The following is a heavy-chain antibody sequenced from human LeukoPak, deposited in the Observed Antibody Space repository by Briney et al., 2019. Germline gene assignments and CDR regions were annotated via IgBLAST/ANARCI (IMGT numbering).Heavy chain of an antibody. CDR2: IKQDGSEK. D-gene: IGHD7-27*01. Sequence: PGGSLRLSCAASGFTFSSYWMSWVHQALGKGLEWVANIKQDGSEKYYVDSVKGRFTISRDNAKNSLYLQMNSLRAEDTAVYYCARDPRTNWGHDAFDIWGQGTMVTVSS. J-gene: IGHJ3*02. V-gene: IGHV3-7*01. CDR1: GFTFSSYW. CDR3: ARDPRTNWGHDAFDI.